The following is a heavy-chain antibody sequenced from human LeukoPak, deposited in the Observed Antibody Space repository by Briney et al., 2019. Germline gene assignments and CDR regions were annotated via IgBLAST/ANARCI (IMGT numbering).Heavy chain of an antibody. D-gene: IGHD3-10*01. J-gene: IGHJ5*02. Sequence: ASVKVSCKASGYTFTGHYMHWVRQAPGQGLEWMGWINPNSGGTNYAQKFQGRVTMTRDTSISTAYMELSRLRSDDTAVYYCASTDGSGSYYNEFDPWGQGTLVTVSS. V-gene: IGHV1-2*02. CDR3: ASTDGSGSYYNEFDP. CDR2: INPNSGGT. CDR1: GYTFTGHY.